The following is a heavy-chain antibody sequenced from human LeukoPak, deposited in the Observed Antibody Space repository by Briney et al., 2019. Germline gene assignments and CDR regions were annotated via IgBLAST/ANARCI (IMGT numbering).Heavy chain of an antibody. V-gene: IGHV1-69*05. CDR2: IIPMLGRS. D-gene: IGHD5-18*01. J-gene: IGHJ5*02. CDR1: GGSFSSYG. CDR3: AREDHTANNWFDP. Sequence: SVKVSCKASGGSFSSYGISWVRQAPGQGLEWMGGIIPMLGRSNYAQTFQGRVTISTDESTSTAYMEMSSLRSEDTAVYYCAREDHTANNWFDPWGQGTLVTVSS.